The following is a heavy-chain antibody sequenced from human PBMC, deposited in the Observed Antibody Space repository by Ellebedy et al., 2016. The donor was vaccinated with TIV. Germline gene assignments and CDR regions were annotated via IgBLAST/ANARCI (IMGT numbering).Heavy chain of an antibody. CDR1: GGSFSDHC. CDR3: ARGRLLGPEIYDISGYYPFYFDH. D-gene: IGHD3-22*01. V-gene: IGHV4-34*01. J-gene: IGHJ4*02. CDR2: INHSGGT. Sequence: SETLSLXCAVYGGSFSDHCWTWIRQSPGKGLEWIGEINHSGGTNYNPSLKSRVTMSRDTSMNQFSLRLSSVTAADTAIYYCARGRLLGPEIYDISGYYPFYFDHWGQGTLVTVSS.